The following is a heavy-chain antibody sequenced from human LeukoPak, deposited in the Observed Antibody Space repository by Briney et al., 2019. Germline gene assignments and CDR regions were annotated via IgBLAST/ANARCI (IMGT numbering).Heavy chain of an antibody. J-gene: IGHJ4*02. CDR2: TRFNGSNR. V-gene: IGHV3-30*02. CDR3: AKDKVDCSGRTCCNHIDY. CDR1: GFTFSNFG. Sequence: GASLRLSCAASGFTFSNFGIHWVRQAPGKGLEWVGWTRFNGSNRYYAQSVKGRFTISRDKSKSAVYLYLNSLRLEDTAVYFCAKDKVDCSGRTCCNHIDYWGPGTLVTVPS. D-gene: IGHD2-15*01.